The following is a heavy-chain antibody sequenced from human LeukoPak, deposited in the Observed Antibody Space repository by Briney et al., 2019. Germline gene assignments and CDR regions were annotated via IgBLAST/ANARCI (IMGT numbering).Heavy chain of an antibody. CDR3: ARRRSPATYYFDY. CDR1: GGSISSSSYY. CDR2: IYYSGSI. J-gene: IGHJ4*02. Sequence: SETLSLTCTVSGGSISSSSYYWGWIRQPPGKGLEWIGSIYYSGSIYYNPSLKSRVTISVDTSKNQFSLKLSSVTAADTAVYYCARRRSPATYYFDYWGQGTLVTVSS. D-gene: IGHD2-2*01. V-gene: IGHV4-39*01.